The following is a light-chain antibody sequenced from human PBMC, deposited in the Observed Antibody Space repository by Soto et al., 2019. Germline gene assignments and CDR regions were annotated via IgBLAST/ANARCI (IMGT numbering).Light chain of an antibody. CDR3: QQLNSYPLT. Sequence: DIQLTQSPAFLSASVGDRVTMTCRASQGISSYLAWYQQKPGEAPKLLIYAASTLQSGVPSRFSGSGSGTEFTLTISSLQPEDFATYYCQQLNSYPLTFGGGTKV. CDR1: QGISSY. J-gene: IGKJ4*01. CDR2: AAS. V-gene: IGKV1-9*01.